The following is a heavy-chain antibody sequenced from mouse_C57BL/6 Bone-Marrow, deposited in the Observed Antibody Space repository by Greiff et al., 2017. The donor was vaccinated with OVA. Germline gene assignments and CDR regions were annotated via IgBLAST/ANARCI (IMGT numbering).Heavy chain of an antibody. Sequence: VQLQQSGPELVKPGVSVKISCKASGYTFTDYYINWVKQRPGQGLEWIGWIFPGSGSTYYNEKFKGKATLTVDKSSSTAYMLLSSLTSEDSAVYFCARSTTVVAPYYAMDYWGQGTSVTVSS. CDR3: ARSTTVVAPYYAMDY. D-gene: IGHD1-1*01. V-gene: IGHV1-75*01. CDR2: IFPGSGST. J-gene: IGHJ4*01. CDR1: GYTFTDYY.